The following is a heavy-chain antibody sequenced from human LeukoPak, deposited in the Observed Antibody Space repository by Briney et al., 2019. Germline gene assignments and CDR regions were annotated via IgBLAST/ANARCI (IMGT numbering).Heavy chain of an antibody. Sequence: GGSLRLSCAASGFTFSSYSMNWVRQAPGKGLEWVSYISSSSSTIYYADSVKGRFTISRDNAKNSLYLQMNSRRDEDTAAYYCARVGALSSSWLLYWGQGTLVTVSS. CDR3: ARVGALSSSWLLY. CDR1: GFTFSSYS. D-gene: IGHD6-13*01. J-gene: IGHJ4*02. V-gene: IGHV3-48*02. CDR2: ISSSSSTI.